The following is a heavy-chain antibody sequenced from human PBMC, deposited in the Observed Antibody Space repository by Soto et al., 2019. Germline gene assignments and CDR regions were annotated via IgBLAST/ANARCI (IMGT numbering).Heavy chain of an antibody. CDR2: IWYDGTNK. V-gene: IGHV3-33*06. Sequence: GSLRLSCAASGVTFSSYAMSWVRQAPGKGLKWVAVIWYDGTNKYYADSVKGRFTISRDNSKNTLYLQMNSLRVEDTAVYYCAKVGFPYSYGYLFYYWGQGTLVTVSS. D-gene: IGHD5-18*01. J-gene: IGHJ4*02. CDR1: GVTFSSYA. CDR3: AKVGFPYSYGYLFYY.